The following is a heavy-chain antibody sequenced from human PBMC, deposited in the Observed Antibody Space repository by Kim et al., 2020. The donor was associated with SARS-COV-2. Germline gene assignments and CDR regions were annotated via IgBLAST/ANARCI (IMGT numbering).Heavy chain of an antibody. Sequence: GGSLRLSCAASGFIFSTYPMHWVRQAPGKGLEWVTVISYDGSDKHYEDSVKGRFTISRDNSKNTLYLQMNSLRAEDTAVYYCARDLRGCSADHYFDYWG. V-gene: IGHV3-30*04. D-gene: IGHD1-26*01. CDR3: ARDLRGCSADHYFDY. J-gene: IGHJ4*01. CDR2: ISYDGSDK. CDR1: GFIFSTYP.